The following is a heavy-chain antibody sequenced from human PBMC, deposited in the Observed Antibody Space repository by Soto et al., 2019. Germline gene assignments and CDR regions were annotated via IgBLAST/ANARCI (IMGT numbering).Heavy chain of an antibody. CDR2: RIGSSGST. V-gene: IGHV3-23*01. Sequence: EVQLLESGGGLVQPGGSLRLSCAASGFTFRSYTLSWVRQAPGKGLEWVSRIGSSGSTYYADSAKGRFTISRDNSKNTLYLQMNSLRAEDTAEYYCEKDLGAVPGPGDGFDHWGQGTLVTVSS. J-gene: IGHJ4*02. CDR1: GFTFRSYT. CDR3: EKDLGAVPGPGDGFDH. D-gene: IGHD6-19*01.